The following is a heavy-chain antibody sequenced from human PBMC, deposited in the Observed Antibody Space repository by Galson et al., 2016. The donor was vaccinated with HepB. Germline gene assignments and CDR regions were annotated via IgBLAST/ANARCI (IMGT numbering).Heavy chain of an antibody. V-gene: IGHV4/OR15-8*01. CDR3: ARSYSTSLYIYLDY. CDR2: TYHIGNT. CDR1: GDSISRTNW. D-gene: IGHD6-13*01. J-gene: IGHJ4*02. Sequence: ETLSLTCAVSGDSISRTNWWSWVRQPPGKGLEWIGETYHIGNTNYTPSLKSRVTISLEKSKNQFSLKLSSVTAADTAVYYCARSYSTSLYIYLDYWGQGTLVTVSS.